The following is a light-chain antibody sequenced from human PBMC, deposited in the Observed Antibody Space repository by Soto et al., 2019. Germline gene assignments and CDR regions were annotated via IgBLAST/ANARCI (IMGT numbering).Light chain of an antibody. CDR2: DDN. J-gene: IGLJ1*01. CDR3: GSWDSSLSAHV. V-gene: IGLV1-51*01. Sequence: QSVLTQPPSVSAAPGQKVTISCSGSSSNIGGNSVSWYQQLPGTAPKLLIYDDNKRPSGIPDRFSGSKSGTSATLGITGFQTGDEADYYCGSWDSSLSAHVFGTGTKFTVL. CDR1: SSNIGGNS.